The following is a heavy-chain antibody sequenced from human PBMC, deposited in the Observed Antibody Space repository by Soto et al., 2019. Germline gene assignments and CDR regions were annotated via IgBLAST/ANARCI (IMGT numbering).Heavy chain of an antibody. Sequence: SETLSLTCSVSGDSITSYYWTWIRQPPGKGLEWIGYIYYRGSTNYNPSLKSRVTISIDTSKNQFSLNLSSVTASDTAVYYCAKLFSGAYGVGYGMDVWGQGTTVTVSS. J-gene: IGHJ6*02. CDR3: AKLFSGAYGVGYGMDV. CDR2: IYYRGST. V-gene: IGHV4-59*01. CDR1: GDSITSYY. D-gene: IGHD6-19*01.